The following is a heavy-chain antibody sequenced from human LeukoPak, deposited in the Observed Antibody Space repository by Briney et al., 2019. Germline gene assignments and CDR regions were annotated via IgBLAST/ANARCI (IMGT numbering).Heavy chain of an antibody. CDR3: ARGGTNYYDSSGYYQFDY. CDR2: IYYSGST. Sequence: SETLSLTCTVSGGSISSYYWSWIRQPPGKGLEWIGYIYYSGSTNYNPSLKSRVTISVDTSKNQFSLELSSVTAADTAVYYCARGGTNYYDSSGYYQFDYWGQGTLVTVSS. V-gene: IGHV4-59*08. J-gene: IGHJ4*02. D-gene: IGHD3-22*01. CDR1: GGSISSYY.